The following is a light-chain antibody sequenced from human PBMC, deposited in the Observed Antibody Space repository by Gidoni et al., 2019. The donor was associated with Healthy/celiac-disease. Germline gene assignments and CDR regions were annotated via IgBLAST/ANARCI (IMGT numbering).Light chain of an antibody. CDR2: DAS. CDR3: QQYDNLPLT. V-gene: IGKV1-33*01. Sequence: DIQMTQSPSSLSASVGDRVPITCQASQDIRNYLNWYQQKPGKAPKRLIYDASNLETGVPSRFSGSGSGTDFTFTISSLQPEDIATYYCQQYDNLPLTFGGGTKVEIK. J-gene: IGKJ4*01. CDR1: QDIRNY.